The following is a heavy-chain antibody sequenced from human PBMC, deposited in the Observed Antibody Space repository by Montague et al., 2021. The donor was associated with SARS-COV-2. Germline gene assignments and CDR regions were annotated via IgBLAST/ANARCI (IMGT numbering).Heavy chain of an antibody. CDR3: ARDSSSGSDWYYYYGMDV. CDR1: GFTFSSYG. D-gene: IGHD6-13*01. CDR2: IWYDGSKN. Sequence: SLRLSCAASGFTFSSYGMHWVRQAPGKVLEWVAIIWYDGSKNYXXXSXXXRFXISRDNSKNTLYLQLNTLRAEATAVYYCARDSSSGSDWYYYYGMDVWGQGTTVTVSS. V-gene: IGHV3-33*01. J-gene: IGHJ6*02.